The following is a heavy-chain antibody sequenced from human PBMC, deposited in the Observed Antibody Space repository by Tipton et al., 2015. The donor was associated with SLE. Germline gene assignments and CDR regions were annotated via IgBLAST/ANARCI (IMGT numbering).Heavy chain of an antibody. D-gene: IGHD3-22*01. Sequence: SLRLSCAASGFAFSDYYMDWVRQAPGKGLVWVSRISQDGYTTYYTDSVKGRFIISKDNAKNTLYLQMNSLRVDDTAVYYCGRGVYSERSVGMDVWGQGTTVTVS. CDR1: GFAFSDYY. V-gene: IGHV3-74*01. J-gene: IGHJ6*02. CDR3: GRGVYSERSVGMDV. CDR2: ISQDGYTT.